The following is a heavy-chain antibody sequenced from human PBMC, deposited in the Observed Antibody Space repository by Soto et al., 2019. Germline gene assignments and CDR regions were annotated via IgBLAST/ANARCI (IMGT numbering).Heavy chain of an antibody. Sequence: GSLRLSCAASGFTFSSYGMHWVRQAPGKGLEWVAVISYDGSNKYYADSVKGRFTISRDNSKNTLYLQMNSLRAEDTAVYYCAKDPSGSYRFYYYGMNVWGQGTTVTVSS. CDR2: ISYDGSNK. CDR3: AKDPSGSYRFYYYGMNV. D-gene: IGHD1-26*01. V-gene: IGHV3-30*18. J-gene: IGHJ6*02. CDR1: GFTFSSYG.